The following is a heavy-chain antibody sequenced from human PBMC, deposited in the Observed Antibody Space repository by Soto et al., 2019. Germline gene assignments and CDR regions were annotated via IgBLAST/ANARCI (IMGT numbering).Heavy chain of an antibody. D-gene: IGHD2-8*01. CDR3: AKGPPGIEEWYAFDI. CDR1: GFTFSSYA. V-gene: IGHV3-23*01. CDR2: VSGGGGST. J-gene: IGHJ3*02. Sequence: EVQLLESGGGLVQPGGSLRLSCAASGFTFSSYAMSWVRQAPGKGLEWASAVSGGGGSTYYADSVKGRFTISRDNSKNTLYLQMNSLRAEDTAVYYCAKGPPGIEEWYAFDIWGQGTMVTVSS.